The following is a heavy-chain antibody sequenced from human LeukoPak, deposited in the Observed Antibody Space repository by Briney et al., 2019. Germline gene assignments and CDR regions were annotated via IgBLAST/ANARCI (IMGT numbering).Heavy chain of an antibody. Sequence: PGRSLRLSCAASGFTFDDYAMHWVRQAPGKGLEWVSGISWNSGSIGYADSVKGRFTISGDNAKNSLYLQMNSLRAEDTALYYCAKDITMIVVAPFDIWGQGTMVTVSS. J-gene: IGHJ3*02. D-gene: IGHD3-22*01. CDR3: AKDITMIVVAPFDI. CDR1: GFTFDDYA. V-gene: IGHV3-9*01. CDR2: ISWNSGSI.